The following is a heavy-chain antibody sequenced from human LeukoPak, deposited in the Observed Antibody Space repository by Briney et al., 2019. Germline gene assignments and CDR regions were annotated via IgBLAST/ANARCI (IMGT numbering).Heavy chain of an antibody. D-gene: IGHD5-12*01. CDR2: ISTSNSDI. CDR1: GFTFSTYN. J-gene: IGHJ4*02. Sequence: GGSLRLSCAASGFTFSTYNMNWVRQAPGKGLEWVSSISTSNSDIYYADSMKGRFTISRDNAKNSVYPQMNSLRAEDTAVYYCARDGAVGSGNEFDHWGQGTLVTVSS. V-gene: IGHV3-21*01. CDR3: ARDGAVGSGNEFDH.